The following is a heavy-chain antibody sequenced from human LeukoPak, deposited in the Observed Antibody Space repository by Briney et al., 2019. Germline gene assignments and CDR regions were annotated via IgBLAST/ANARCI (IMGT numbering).Heavy chain of an antibody. V-gene: IGHV3-23*01. CDR3: AKGIAARPRYYYYYMDV. CDR2: ISGSGGST. J-gene: IGHJ6*03. CDR1: GFTFSSYA. D-gene: IGHD6-6*01. Sequence: PGGSLRLSCAASGFTFSSYAMSWVRQAPGKGLEWVSAISGSGGSTYYADSMKGRFTISRDNSKNTLYLQMNSLRAEDTAVYYCAKGIAARPRYYYYYMDVWDKGTTVTVSS.